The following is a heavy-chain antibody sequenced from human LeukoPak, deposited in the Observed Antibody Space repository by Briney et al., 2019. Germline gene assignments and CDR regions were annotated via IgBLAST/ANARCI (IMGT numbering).Heavy chain of an antibody. CDR1: GYTFTIYG. V-gene: IGHV1-46*01. Sequence: ASVKVSCKASGYTFTIYGISWVRQAPGQGLEWMGIINPSGGSTSYAQKFQGRVTMTRDMSTSTVYMELSSLRSEDTAVYYCARDRGRPPYYYYMDVWGKGTTVTVSS. CDR2: INPSGGST. J-gene: IGHJ6*03. D-gene: IGHD3-16*01. CDR3: ARDRGRPPYYYYMDV.